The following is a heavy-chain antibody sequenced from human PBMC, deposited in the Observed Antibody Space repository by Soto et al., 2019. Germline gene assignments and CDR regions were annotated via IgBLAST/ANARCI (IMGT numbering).Heavy chain of an antibody. J-gene: IGHJ6*03. CDR3: ARQQSIAARSGRKDYYYMDV. CDR2: INPNSGGT. CDR1: GYTFTGYY. V-gene: IGHV1-2*04. Sequence: QVQLVQSGAEVKKPGASVKVSCKASGYTFTGYYMHWVRQAPGQGLEWMGWINPNSGGTNYAQKFQGWVTITRDTSISTAYMDLRRLRSDDTAVYYCARQQSIAARSGRKDYYYMDVGGKGTTVTVSS. D-gene: IGHD6-6*01.